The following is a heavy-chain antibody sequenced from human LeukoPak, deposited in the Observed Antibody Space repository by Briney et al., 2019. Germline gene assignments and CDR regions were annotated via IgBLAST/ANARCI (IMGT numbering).Heavy chain of an antibody. CDR2: INQDGNEK. D-gene: IGHD2/OR15-2a*01. J-gene: IGHJ5*02. CDR1: GFNFNSHW. Sequence: GGSLRLSCEGSGFNFNSHWMSWVRQAPGKGPEWVTNINQDGNEKYYAGSVKGRFTVPRDNVKKSVYLQMDNVRADDTGVYYCARDANLRGYNSWFDPWGQGTLVTVSS. V-gene: IGHV3-7*01. CDR3: ARDANLRGYNSWFDP.